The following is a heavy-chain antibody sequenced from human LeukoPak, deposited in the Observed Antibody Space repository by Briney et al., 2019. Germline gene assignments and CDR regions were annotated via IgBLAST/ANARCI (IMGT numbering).Heavy chain of an antibody. CDR3: AKGGGWLIDY. CDR1: GFTFHDYA. D-gene: IGHD6-19*01. J-gene: IGHJ4*02. CDR2: ISGNGGST. Sequence: GGSLRLSCAASGFTFHDYAIHWVRQAPGKGLEWVCHISGNGGSTYYADSVKGRFTISRDNSKKSLYLQMNRLRTEDTALYYCAKGGGWLIDYWGQGTLVTASS. V-gene: IGHV3-43*02.